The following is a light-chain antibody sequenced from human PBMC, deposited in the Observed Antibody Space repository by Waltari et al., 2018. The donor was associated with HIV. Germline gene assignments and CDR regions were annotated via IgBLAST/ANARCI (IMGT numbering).Light chain of an antibody. J-gene: IGLJ2*01. CDR1: SSTNGINS. CDR3: AAWDDSLNGLL. Sequence: QSVLTQPPSASGPPGHRVTISCSGSSSTNGINSVSLYQHLPGTAPKVLIYKNAQRPSGVPDRFSGSKSGTSASLAISGLQSEDDADYYCAAWDDSLNGLLFGGGTKLTVL. V-gene: IGLV1-44*01. CDR2: KNA.